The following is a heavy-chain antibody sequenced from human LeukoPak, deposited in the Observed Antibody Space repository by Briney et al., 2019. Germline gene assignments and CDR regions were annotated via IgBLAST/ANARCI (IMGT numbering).Heavy chain of an antibody. J-gene: IGHJ4*02. Sequence: SGPTLVNPTQTLTLTCTFSGFSLSTSGMCVSWIRQPPGKALEWLARIDWDDDKYYSTSLKTRLTISMDNSKNPVVLTMTNMDPVDTATYSCARTPPVAAAGSFDYWGQGTLVTVSS. D-gene: IGHD6-13*01. CDR2: IDWDDDK. CDR1: GFSLSTSGMC. V-gene: IGHV2-70*11. CDR3: ARTPPVAAAGSFDY.